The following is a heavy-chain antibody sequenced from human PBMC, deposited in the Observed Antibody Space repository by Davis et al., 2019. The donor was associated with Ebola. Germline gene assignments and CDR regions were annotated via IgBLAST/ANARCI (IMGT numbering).Heavy chain of an antibody. CDR2: INHSGST. J-gene: IGHJ3*02. CDR3: ARGALIRNIVVVVAATTGACDI. CDR1: GGSISSYY. D-gene: IGHD2-15*01. V-gene: IGHV4-34*01. Sequence: SETLSLTCTVSGGSISSYYWSWIRQPPGKGLEWIGEINHSGSTNYNPSLKSRVTISVDTSKNQFSLKLSPVTAADTAVYYCARGALIRNIVVVVAATTGACDIWGQGTMVTVSS.